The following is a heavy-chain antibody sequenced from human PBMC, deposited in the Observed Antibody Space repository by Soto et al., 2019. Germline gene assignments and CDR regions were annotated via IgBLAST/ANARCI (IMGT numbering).Heavy chain of an antibody. CDR3: ARDLNADTAMVRGNYYYYYGMDV. J-gene: IGHJ6*02. V-gene: IGHV3-33*01. D-gene: IGHD5-18*01. Sequence: GGSLRLSCAASGFTFSSYGMHWVRQAPGKGLEWVAVIWYDGSNKYYADSVKGRFTISRDNSKNTLYLQMNSLRAEDTAVYYCARDLNADTAMVRGNYYYYYGMDVWGQGTTVTVSS. CDR2: IWYDGSNK. CDR1: GFTFSSYG.